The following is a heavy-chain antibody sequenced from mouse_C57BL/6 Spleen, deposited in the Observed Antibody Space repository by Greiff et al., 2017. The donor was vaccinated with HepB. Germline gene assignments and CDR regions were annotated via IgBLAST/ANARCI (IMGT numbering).Heavy chain of an antibody. Sequence: EVQGVESVAGLVKPGGSLKLSCAASGFTFSSYAMSWVRHTPEKRLEWVAYISSGGDYIYYADTVKGRFTISRDNARNTLYLQMSSLKSEDTAMYYCTREGYGYDGAWFAYWGQGTLVTVPA. J-gene: IGHJ3*01. D-gene: IGHD2-2*01. CDR2: ISSGGDYI. CDR1: GFTFSSYA. CDR3: TREGYGYDGAWFAY. V-gene: IGHV5-9-1*02.